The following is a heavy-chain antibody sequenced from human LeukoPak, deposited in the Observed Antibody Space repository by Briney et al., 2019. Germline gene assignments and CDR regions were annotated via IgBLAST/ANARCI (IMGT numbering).Heavy chain of an antibody. V-gene: IGHV3-30*18. CDR1: GFTFSSYG. CDR3: AKDMYSRYAFDI. J-gene: IGHJ3*02. CDR2: ISYDGSNK. Sequence: GGSPRLSCVVSGFTFSSYGMHWVRQAPGKGLEWVAVISYDGSNKYYADSVKGRFTISRDNSKNTLYLQMNSLRAEDTAVYYCAKDMYSRYAFDIWGQGTMVTVSS. D-gene: IGHD6-13*01.